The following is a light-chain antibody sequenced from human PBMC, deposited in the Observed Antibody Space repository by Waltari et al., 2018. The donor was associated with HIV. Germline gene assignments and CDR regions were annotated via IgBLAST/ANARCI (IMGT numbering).Light chain of an antibody. J-gene: IGLJ2*01. V-gene: IGLV1-40*01. CDR1: SSNIGTHA. Sequence: QSVLTQPPSVSGAPGQRVTLSCTGSSSNIGTHAVHWYQQVPGRAPKLLIYNDNSRPSGVPDRFAGSKSGTSASLAITGLQAEDETDYYCQSYDSSLSGSVFGGGTKLTVL. CDR2: NDN. CDR3: QSYDSSLSGSV.